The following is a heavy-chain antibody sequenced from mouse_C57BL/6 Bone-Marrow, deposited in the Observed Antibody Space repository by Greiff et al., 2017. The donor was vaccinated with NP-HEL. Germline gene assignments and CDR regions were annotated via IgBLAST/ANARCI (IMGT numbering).Heavy chain of an antibody. CDR1: GYTFTSYW. D-gene: IGHD2-5*01. Sequence: QVQLQQPGAELVKPGASVKMSCKASGYTFTSYWITWVKQRPGQGLEWIGDTYPGSGSTNYNEKFKSKATLTVDTSSSTAYMQLSSLTSEDSAVYYCARSQTFYYSNYYFDYWGQGTTLTVSS. V-gene: IGHV1-55*01. CDR2: TYPGSGST. J-gene: IGHJ2*01. CDR3: ARSQTFYYSNYYFDY.